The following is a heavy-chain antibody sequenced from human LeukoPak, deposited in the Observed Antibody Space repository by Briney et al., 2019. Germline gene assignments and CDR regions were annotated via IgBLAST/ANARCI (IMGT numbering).Heavy chain of an antibody. CDR3: ARVTAADYGAFDI. CDR1: GFTFSSYA. J-gene: IGHJ3*02. Sequence: GGSLRLSCAASGFTFSSYAMSWVRQAPGKGLEWVSAISGSGGSTYYADSVKGRFTISRDNAKNSLYLQMNSLRAEDSAVYYCARVTAADYGAFDIWGQGTMVTVSS. CDR2: ISGSGGST. D-gene: IGHD6-13*01. V-gene: IGHV3-23*01.